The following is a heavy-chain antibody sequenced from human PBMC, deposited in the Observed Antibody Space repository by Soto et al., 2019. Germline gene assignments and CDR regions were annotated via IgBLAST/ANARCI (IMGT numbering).Heavy chain of an antibody. CDR1: GFSLSNARMG. J-gene: IGHJ3*02. CDR3: ARDGVWFGELAFDI. CDR2: IFSNDEK. D-gene: IGHD3-10*01. V-gene: IGHV2-26*01. Sequence: QVTLKESGPVLVKPTEPLTLTCTVSGFSLSNARMGVSWIRQPQGKALEWLAHIFSNDEKSYSPSLKSRLTISKDTSKSQVVLTMTNMDPVDTATYYCARDGVWFGELAFDIWGQGTMVTVSS.